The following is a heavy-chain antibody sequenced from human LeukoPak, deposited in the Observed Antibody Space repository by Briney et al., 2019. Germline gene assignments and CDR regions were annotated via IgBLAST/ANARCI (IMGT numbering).Heavy chain of an antibody. J-gene: IGHJ4*02. CDR3: ARDGSVADY. V-gene: IGHV3-48*03. CDR1: GSTFSSYE. Sequence: GGSLRLSCAASGSTFSSYEMNWVRQAPGKGLEWVSYISSSGSTIYYADSVKGRFTISRDNAKNSLYLQMNSLRAEDTAVYYCARDGSVADYWGQGTLVTVSS. CDR2: ISSSGSTI.